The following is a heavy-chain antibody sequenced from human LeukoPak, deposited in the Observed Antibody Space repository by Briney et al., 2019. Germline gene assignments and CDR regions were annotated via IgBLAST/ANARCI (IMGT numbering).Heavy chain of an antibody. Sequence: PSETLSLTCTVSGGSISSYYWSWIRQPPGKGLEWIGYIYYSGSTNYNPSLTRRLTMSVDTSKNQFSLKLTSLTAADTAVYYCARGTSFGLMNSDNWGQGTLVIVSS. CDR2: IYYSGST. CDR1: GGSISSYY. D-gene: IGHD2-8*01. V-gene: IGHV4-59*12. J-gene: IGHJ4*02. CDR3: ARGTSFGLMNSDN.